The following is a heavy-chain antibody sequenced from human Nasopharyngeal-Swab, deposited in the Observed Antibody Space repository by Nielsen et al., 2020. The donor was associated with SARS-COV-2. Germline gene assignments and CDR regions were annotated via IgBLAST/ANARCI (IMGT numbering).Heavy chain of an antibody. CDR2: ISYDGSNK. CDR3: AKDRAFCSTSCYFYDY. J-gene: IGHJ4*02. D-gene: IGHD2-2*01. V-gene: IGHV3-30*18. Sequence: GESLKISCAASGFTFSSYGIHWVRQAPGKGLEWVAVISYDGSNKYYADSVKGRFTISRDNSKNTLYLQMNSLRAEDTAVYYCAKDRAFCSTSCYFYDYWGQGTLVTVSS. CDR1: GFTFSSYG.